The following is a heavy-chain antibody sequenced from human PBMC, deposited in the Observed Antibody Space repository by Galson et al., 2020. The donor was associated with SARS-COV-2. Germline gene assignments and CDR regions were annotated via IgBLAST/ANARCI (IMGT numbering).Heavy chain of an antibody. D-gene: IGHD6-13*01. V-gene: IGHV5-51*01. CDR2: TYPGDPDT. CDR3: AKYGIEAAGNDY. Sequence: GESLKISCEASGYNFANYWIGWVRQMPGKGLEWMGITYPGDPDTRYSPSFQGQVTISADKSISTAYLQWNSLKASDTAMYYCAKYGIEAAGNDYWGQGTLVTVSS. CDR1: GYNFANYW. J-gene: IGHJ4*02.